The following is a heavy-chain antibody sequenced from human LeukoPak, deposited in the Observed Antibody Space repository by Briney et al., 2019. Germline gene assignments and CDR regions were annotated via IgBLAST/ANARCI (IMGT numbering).Heavy chain of an antibody. V-gene: IGHV3-30-3*01. J-gene: IGHJ6*02. D-gene: IGHD2-2*01. Sequence: GRSLRLSCAASGFTFSSYAMHWVRQAPGKGLEWVAVISYDRSNKYYADSVKGRFTISRDNSKNTLYLQMNSLRAEDTAVYYCARERIVVVPGKGYYGMDVWGQGTTVTVSS. CDR1: GFTFSSYA. CDR2: ISYDRSNK. CDR3: ARERIVVVPGKGYYGMDV.